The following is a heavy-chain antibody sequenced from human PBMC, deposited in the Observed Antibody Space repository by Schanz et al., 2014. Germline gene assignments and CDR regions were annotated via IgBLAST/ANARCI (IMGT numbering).Heavy chain of an antibody. V-gene: IGHV1-18*04. CDR2: INGYNAHT. CDR3: ARGWGYDALTGYVF. D-gene: IGHD3-9*01. Sequence: QVQLVQSGAEVKKPGASVKVSCKASGYTFRDYYMHWVRQAPGQGLEWMGWINGYNAHTNYAQKFQGRVTMTTDTSTSTVYMELRSLRSDDTAVYYCARGWGYDALTGYVFWGQGTLVTVSS. CDR1: GYTFRDYY. J-gene: IGHJ4*02.